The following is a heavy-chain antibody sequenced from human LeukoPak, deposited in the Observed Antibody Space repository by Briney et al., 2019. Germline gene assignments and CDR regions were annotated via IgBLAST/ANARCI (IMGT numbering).Heavy chain of an antibody. Sequence: ASVKVSCKASGGTFSSYAISWVRQAPGQGLEWMGRIIPIFGTANYAQKFQGRVTITTDGSTSTAYMELSSLRSEDTAVYYCASDRHGAYFQHWGQGTLVTVSS. CDR1: GGTFSSYA. J-gene: IGHJ1*01. V-gene: IGHV1-69*05. CDR3: ASDRHGAYFQH. CDR2: IIPIFGTA. D-gene: IGHD1-26*01.